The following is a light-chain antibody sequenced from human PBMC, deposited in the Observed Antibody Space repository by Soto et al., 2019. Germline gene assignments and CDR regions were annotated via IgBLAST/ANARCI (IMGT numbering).Light chain of an antibody. CDR2: TNN. V-gene: IGLV1-40*01. CDR3: QSYDSRLSAYV. CDR1: SSNIGAGYD. Sequence: QSVLTQPPSVSGAPGQRVTISCTGSSSNIGAGYDVHWYLQLPGTAPKLLVYTNNNRPSGVPDRFSGSTSGTSASLAITGLQAEDEADYYCQSYDSRLSAYVFGIGTKLTVL. J-gene: IGLJ1*01.